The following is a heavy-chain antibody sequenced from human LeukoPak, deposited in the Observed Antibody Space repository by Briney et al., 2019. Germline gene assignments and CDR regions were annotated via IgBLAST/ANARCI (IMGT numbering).Heavy chain of an antibody. CDR3: AKDPRTYYYDSSGYYVPYYFDY. D-gene: IGHD3-22*01. J-gene: IGHJ4*02. Sequence: PGGSLRLSCAASGFTFSNYWMHWVRQAPGKGLVWVSRINSDGINTSYADSVKGRFTISRDNAKNTLNLQMNSLRAEDTAVYYCAKDPRTYYYDSSGYYVPYYFDYWGQGTLVTVSS. CDR2: INSDGINT. CDR1: GFTFSNYW. V-gene: IGHV3-74*01.